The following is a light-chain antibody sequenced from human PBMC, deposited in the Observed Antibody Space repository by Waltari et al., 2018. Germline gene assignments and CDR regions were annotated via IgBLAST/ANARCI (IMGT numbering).Light chain of an antibody. V-gene: IGKV3-20*01. Sequence: EIVLTQSPGTLSLSPGERATLSCRASQSVSSSYLAWYQQKPGQAPRLLIYGASNRATGIPYRFSGSGSGTDFTLTISRLEPEDFAVYYCQQYGSSPQWTFGQGTKVEIK. J-gene: IGKJ1*01. CDR1: QSVSSSY. CDR3: QQYGSSPQWT. CDR2: GAS.